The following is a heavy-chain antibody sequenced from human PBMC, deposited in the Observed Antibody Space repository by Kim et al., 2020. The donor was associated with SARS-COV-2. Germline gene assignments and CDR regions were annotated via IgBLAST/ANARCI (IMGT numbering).Heavy chain of an antibody. CDR1: GYTFTSYD. CDR2: MNPNSGNT. CDR3: ARGGKGPAAIWISYYYYYMDV. V-gene: IGHV1-8*01. D-gene: IGHD2-2*01. J-gene: IGHJ6*03. Sequence: ASVKVSCKASGYTFTSYDINWVRQATGQGLAWMGWMNPNSGNTDYAQKFQGRVTMTRNTTISTAYMELSSLRSEDTAVYYCARGGKGPAAIWISYYYYYMDVWGKGTTVTVSS.